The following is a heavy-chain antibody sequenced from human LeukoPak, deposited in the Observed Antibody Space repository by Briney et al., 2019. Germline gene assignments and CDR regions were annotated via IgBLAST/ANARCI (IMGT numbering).Heavy chain of an antibody. J-gene: IGHJ1*01. V-gene: IGHV3-23*01. CDR1: GFTFSNYA. D-gene: IGHD3-22*01. CDR2: ISGSGGST. CDR3: ARDYYDSSGYSEYFQH. Sequence: GGSLRLSCAASGFTFSNYAMSWDRQAPGKGLEWVSAISGSGGSTYYADSVRGRFTISRDNSKNTLYLQVNSLRAEDTAVYYCARDYYDSSGYSEYFQHWGQGTLVTVSS.